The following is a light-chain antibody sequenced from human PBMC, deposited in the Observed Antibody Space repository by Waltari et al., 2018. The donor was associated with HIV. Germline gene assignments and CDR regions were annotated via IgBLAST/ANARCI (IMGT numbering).Light chain of an antibody. CDR1: QGASSTY. J-gene: IGKJ1*01. Sequence: EIVLTQSPVTLSLSSGERATLSCRASQGASSTYLAWYQQKPGQAPRLLIYDVSIRAIGSPDRFSGSGSGTDFTLTISRLEPEDFAVYYCQQYTSSPWTFGQGTKVEIK. CDR3: QQYTSSPWT. V-gene: IGKV3-20*01. CDR2: DVS.